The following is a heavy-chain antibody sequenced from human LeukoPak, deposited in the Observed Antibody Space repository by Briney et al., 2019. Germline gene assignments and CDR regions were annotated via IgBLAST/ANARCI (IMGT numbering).Heavy chain of an antibody. CDR1: GGSISSSNCF. Sequence: PSETLSLTCTVSGGSISSSNCFWGWIRQPPGKGLEWIGNIYYSGSTHYNPSLKSRVTISVDTSKNQFSLTLGSVSATDTAVYYCVSPRGFSYGYFDYWGQGTLVTVSS. CDR3: VSPRGFSYGYFDY. J-gene: IGHJ4*02. V-gene: IGHV4-39*01. D-gene: IGHD5-18*01. CDR2: IYYSGST.